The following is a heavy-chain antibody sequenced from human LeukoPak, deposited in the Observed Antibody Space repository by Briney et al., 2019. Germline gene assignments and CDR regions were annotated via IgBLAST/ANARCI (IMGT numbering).Heavy chain of an antibody. Sequence: PGGSLRLSCAASGFTFSNYNMNWVRQAPGKGLEWVSSISSSSSYIYYADSVKGRFTISRDNAKNSLYLQMNSLRAEDTAVYYCARGYDSSGWTLPYWGQGTLVTVSS. J-gene: IGHJ4*02. D-gene: IGHD3-22*01. V-gene: IGHV3-21*04. CDR1: GFTFSNYN. CDR3: ARGYDSSGWTLPY. CDR2: ISSSSSYI.